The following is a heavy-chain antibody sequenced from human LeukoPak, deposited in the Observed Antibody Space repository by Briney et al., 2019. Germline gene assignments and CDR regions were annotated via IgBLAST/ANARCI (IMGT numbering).Heavy chain of an antibody. CDR3: ARDLNWETY. CDR1: GGSISNTSYY. CDR2: MYSSGST. J-gene: IGHJ4*02. Sequence: SETLSLTCTVSGGSISNTSYYWGWIRQPPGKGLEWIGCMYSSGSTYYTPSLKSRVTISGDTSKNQFSLKLNSVTAADTAVYYCARDLNWETYWGQGTLVSVSS. D-gene: IGHD7-27*01. V-gene: IGHV4-39*07.